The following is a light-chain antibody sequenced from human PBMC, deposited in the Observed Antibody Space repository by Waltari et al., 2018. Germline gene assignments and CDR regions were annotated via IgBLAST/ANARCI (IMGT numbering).Light chain of an antibody. V-gene: IGLV1-44*01. CDR2: RNE. J-gene: IGLJ3*02. Sequence: QSVLTQPPSASGTPGQRVTISCSGTYSNIGNNVVNWYQQLPGTAPKLLIYRNELRPSAVPDRFSGSKSGSSASLAISGLHSEDEADYYCAAWDDSLNGRWVFGGGTKVTVL. CDR1: YSNIGNNV. CDR3: AAWDDSLNGRWV.